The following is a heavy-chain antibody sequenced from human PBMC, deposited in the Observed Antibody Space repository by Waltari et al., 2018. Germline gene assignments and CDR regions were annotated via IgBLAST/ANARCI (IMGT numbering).Heavy chain of an antibody. J-gene: IGHJ5*02. CDR1: GYTLTELS. Sequence: QVQLVQSGAEVKKPGASVKVSCKVSGYTLTELSMHWVRQAPGKGLEWMGGCEPEDGETMYAQKFQGRVTMTEDTATDTAYMELSSLRSEDTAVYYCARNEETTVTPRRFDPWGQGTLVTVSS. D-gene: IGHD4-17*01. CDR2: CEPEDGET. V-gene: IGHV1-24*01. CDR3: ARNEETTVTPRRFDP.